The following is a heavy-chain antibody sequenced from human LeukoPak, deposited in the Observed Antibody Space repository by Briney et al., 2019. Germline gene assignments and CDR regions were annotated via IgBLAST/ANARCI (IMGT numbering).Heavy chain of an antibody. J-gene: IGHJ4*02. CDR3: ARVGPKRRWSNPNCFDY. CDR1: GGSISRYY. Sequence: SETLSLTCTVSGGSISRYYWSWIRQPPGKGLEWIGHFYYSGSTNYNPSLKSRVTISVDTSKNQFSLKLSSVTAADTAVYYCARVGPKRRWSNPNCFDYWGQGTLVTVSS. V-gene: IGHV4-59*01. D-gene: IGHD4-23*01. CDR2: FYYSGST.